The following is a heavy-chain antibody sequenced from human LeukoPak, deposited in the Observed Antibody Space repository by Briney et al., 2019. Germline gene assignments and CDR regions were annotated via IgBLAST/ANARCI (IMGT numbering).Heavy chain of an antibody. Sequence: ASVKVSCKASGYTFTSYGIRWVRQAPGQGLEWMGWISAYNGNTNYAQKLQGRVTMTTDTSTSTAYMELRSLRSDDTAVYYCARVRAVAGLERFDYWGQGTLVTVSS. CDR1: GYTFTSYG. CDR3: ARVRAVAGLERFDY. D-gene: IGHD6-19*01. CDR2: ISAYNGNT. V-gene: IGHV1-18*01. J-gene: IGHJ4*02.